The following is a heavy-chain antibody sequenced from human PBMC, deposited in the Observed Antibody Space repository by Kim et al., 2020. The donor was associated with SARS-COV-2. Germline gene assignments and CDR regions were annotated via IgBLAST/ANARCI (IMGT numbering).Heavy chain of an antibody. D-gene: IGHD1-26*01. CDR3: ASGRLSLGSGSYLGAFDI. Sequence: SVKVSCKASGGTFSSYAISWVRQAPGQGLEWMGGIIPIFGTANYAQKFQGRVTITADESTSTAYMELSSLRSEDTAVYYCASGRLSLGSGSYLGAFDIWGQGTMVTVST. CDR2: IIPIFGTA. V-gene: IGHV1-69*13. CDR1: GGTFSSYA. J-gene: IGHJ3*02.